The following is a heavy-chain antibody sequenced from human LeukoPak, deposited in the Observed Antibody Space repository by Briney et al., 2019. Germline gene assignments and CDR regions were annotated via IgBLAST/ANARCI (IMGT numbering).Heavy chain of an antibody. V-gene: IGHV4-39*02. CDR3: AREPETLDYAANDY. Sequence: SETLSLTCTVSGGSISSYYWGWIRQPPGKGLEWIGSIYYSGSTYYNPSLKSRVTISVDTSKNQFSLKLSSVTAADTAVYYCAREPETLDYAANDYWGQGTLVTVSS. CDR2: IYYSGST. CDR1: GGSISSYY. J-gene: IGHJ4*02. D-gene: IGHD2-2*01.